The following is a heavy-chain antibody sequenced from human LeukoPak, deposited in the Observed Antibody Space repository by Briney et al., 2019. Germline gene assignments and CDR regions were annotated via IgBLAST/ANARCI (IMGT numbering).Heavy chain of an antibody. J-gene: IGHJ5*02. CDR1: GGTFSSYT. D-gene: IGHD2-15*01. V-gene: IGHV1-69*02. CDR2: IVPILGIA. CDR3: ARGGDCSGGSCYSGFDP. Sequence: SVKVSCKGSGGTFSSYTISWVRQAPGQGLEWMGRIVPILGIANYAQKFQGRVTITADKSTSTAYMELSSLRSEDTAVYYCARGGDCSGGSCYSGFDPWGQGTLVSVSS.